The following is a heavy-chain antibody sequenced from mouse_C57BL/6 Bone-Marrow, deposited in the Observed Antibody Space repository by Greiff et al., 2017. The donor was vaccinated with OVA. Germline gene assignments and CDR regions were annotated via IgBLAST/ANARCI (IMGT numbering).Heavy chain of an antibody. D-gene: IGHD2-3*01. V-gene: IGHV1-62-3*01. CDR3: AGCDGYSSFAY. J-gene: IGHJ3*01. Sequence: VKLQQPGAELVKPGASAKLSCKASGYTFTSYWMHWVKQRPGRGLEWIGRIDPNSGGTKYNQKFKGKSTLTVDKSSSTAYMQLSSLTSEDSAVYCCAGCDGYSSFAYWGQGTLVTVSA. CDR2: IDPNSGGT. CDR1: GYTFTSYW.